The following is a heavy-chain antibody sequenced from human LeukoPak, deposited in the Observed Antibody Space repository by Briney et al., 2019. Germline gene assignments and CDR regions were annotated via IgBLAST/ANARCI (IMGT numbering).Heavy chain of an antibody. V-gene: IGHV6-1*01. CDR2: TYYRSQGYY. CDR3: ARSYGSGRILGY. CDR1: GYSVSSNSAA. J-gene: IGHJ4*02. Sequence: SQTLSLTCAISGYSVSSNSAAWNWIRQSPSRGLEWLGRTYYRSQGYYDYAVSVKSRITINPDTSKNQFSLQLNSVTPEDTAVYYCARSYGSGRILGYWGQGTLVTVSS. D-gene: IGHD3-10*01.